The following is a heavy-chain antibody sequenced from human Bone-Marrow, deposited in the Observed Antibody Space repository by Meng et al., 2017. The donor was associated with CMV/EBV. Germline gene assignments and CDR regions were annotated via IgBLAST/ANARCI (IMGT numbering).Heavy chain of an antibody. D-gene: IGHD3-22*01. CDR1: GYVFSDYY. CDR2: IKGSSGDT. V-gene: IGHV1-2*02. CDR3: ARDRPPLFYDDSCGYDY. Sequence: ASVKVSCKASGYVFSDYYVHYIRQAPGQGLEWMGWIKGSSGDTNLAQKFQGRVTMTRDRSINTAYMEMSWLRSDDTAVYYCARDRPPLFYDDSCGYDYWGQGTLVTVSS. J-gene: IGHJ4*02.